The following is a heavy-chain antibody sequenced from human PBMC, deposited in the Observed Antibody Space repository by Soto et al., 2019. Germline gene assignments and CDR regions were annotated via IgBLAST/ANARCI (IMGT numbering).Heavy chain of an antibody. J-gene: IGHJ4*02. V-gene: IGHV1-46*01. CDR1: GNTFTNYY. Sequence: QVQLMQSGAEVKKPGASVKVSCKASGNTFTNYYIHWVRQAPGQGLEWMGTINPSGGHTTYSQNFLGRVNMTRDTSTSTLSMELTSLTSDDTAVYYCARGGHVVVVTAAFDYWGQGTLVTVSS. CDR3: ARGGHVVVVTAAFDY. D-gene: IGHD2-21*02. CDR2: INPSGGHT.